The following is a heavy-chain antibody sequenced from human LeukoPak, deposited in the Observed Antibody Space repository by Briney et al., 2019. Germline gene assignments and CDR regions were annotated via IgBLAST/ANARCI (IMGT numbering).Heavy chain of an antibody. V-gene: IGHV4-39*01. D-gene: IGHD6-13*01. J-gene: IGHJ4*02. CDR1: GGSISSSNSY. Sequence: SETLSLTCSVSGGSISSSNSYWEWIRQPPGKGLEWIGNIYYSGSTYYNPSLKSRVTISVDTSKNQFSLNLSSVTAADTAAFYCARHLSGSSWCDYWGQGTLVTVSS. CDR2: IYYSGST. CDR3: ARHLSGSSWCDY.